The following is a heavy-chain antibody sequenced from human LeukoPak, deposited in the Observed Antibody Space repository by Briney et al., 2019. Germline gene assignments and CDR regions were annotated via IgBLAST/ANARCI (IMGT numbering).Heavy chain of an antibody. CDR3: ARNSNGMRN. CDR2: INSDGRST. CDR1: GFTFTNYG. D-gene: IGHD2-8*01. V-gene: IGHV3-74*01. J-gene: IGHJ4*02. Sequence: GGSLRLSCVASGFTFTNYGMMWVRQAPGKGLVWVSYINSDGRSTTYADSVKGRFTISRDNAKNTLYLQMSSLRAEDTAMYYCARNSNGMRNWDQGTLVIVSS.